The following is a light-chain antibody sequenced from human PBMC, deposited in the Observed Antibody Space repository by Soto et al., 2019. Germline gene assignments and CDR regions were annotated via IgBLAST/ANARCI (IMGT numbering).Light chain of an antibody. Sequence: QAVVTQSPSASASLGASVKLTCTLSSGHSTYAIAWHQQQSEKGPRFLMKINYDGTHSKGDGFFDRFSGSSSGAERHLTISRLQSGDEADYYCQSLGTGIQVFGGGTQLTVL. CDR3: QSLGTGIQV. V-gene: IGLV4-69*01. CDR1: SGHSTYA. CDR2: INYDGTH. J-gene: IGLJ3*02.